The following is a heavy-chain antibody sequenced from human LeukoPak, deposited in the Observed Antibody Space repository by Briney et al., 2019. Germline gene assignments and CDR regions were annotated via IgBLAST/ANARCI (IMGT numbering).Heavy chain of an antibody. V-gene: IGHV1-18*01. CDR1: GYTFTSYG. CDR3: AISIVGATYFDY. Sequence: GASVKVSCKASGYTFTSYGISWVRQAPGQGLEWMGWISAYNGNTNYAQKLQGRVTMTTDTSTSTAYMELRSLRSDDTAVYYSAISIVGATYFDYWGQGTLVTVSS. J-gene: IGHJ4*02. CDR2: ISAYNGNT. D-gene: IGHD1-26*01.